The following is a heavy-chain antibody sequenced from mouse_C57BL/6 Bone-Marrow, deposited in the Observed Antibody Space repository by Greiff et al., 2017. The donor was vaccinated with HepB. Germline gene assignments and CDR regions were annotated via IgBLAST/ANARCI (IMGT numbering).Heavy chain of an antibody. Sequence: QVHVKQSGPELVKPGASVKLSCKASGYTFTSYDINWVKQRPGQGLEWIGWIYPRDGSTKYNEKFKGKATLTVDTSSSTAYMELHSLTSEDSAVYFCARHPYSSGYGYAMDYWGQGTSVTVSS. J-gene: IGHJ4*01. D-gene: IGHD3-2*02. CDR3: ARHPYSSGYGYAMDY. CDR2: IYPRDGST. V-gene: IGHV1-85*01. CDR1: GYTFTSYD.